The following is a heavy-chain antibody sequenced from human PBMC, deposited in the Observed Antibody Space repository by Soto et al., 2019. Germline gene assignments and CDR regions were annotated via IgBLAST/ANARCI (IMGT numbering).Heavy chain of an antibody. V-gene: IGHV3-49*04. J-gene: IGHJ4*02. CDR2: IRSKAYGGTT. CDR3: TRDKNDFWSDPPSTFDY. CDR1: GFTFGDYA. Sequence: LRLSCTASGFTFGDYAMSWVRQAPGKGLEWVGFIRSKAYGGTTEYAASVKGRFTISRDDSKSIAYLQMNSLKTEDTAVYYCTRDKNDFWSDPPSTFDYWGQGTLVTVSS. D-gene: IGHD3-3*01.